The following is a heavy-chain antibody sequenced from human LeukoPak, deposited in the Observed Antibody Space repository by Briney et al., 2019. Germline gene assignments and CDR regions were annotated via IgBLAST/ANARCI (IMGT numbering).Heavy chain of an antibody. Sequence: ASVKVSCKASGYTFTSYAMHWVRQAPGQRLEWMGWINAGNGNTKYSQKFQGRVTITADESTSTAYMELSSLRSEDTAVYYCASQQENYDILTGPRPDAFDIWGQGTMVTVSS. CDR1: GYTFTSYA. D-gene: IGHD3-9*01. CDR3: ASQQENYDILTGPRPDAFDI. V-gene: IGHV1-3*01. CDR2: INAGNGNT. J-gene: IGHJ3*02.